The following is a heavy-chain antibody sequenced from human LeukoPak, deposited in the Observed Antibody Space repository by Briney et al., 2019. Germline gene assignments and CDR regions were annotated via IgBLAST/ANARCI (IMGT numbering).Heavy chain of an antibody. CDR2: MNPNSGNT. V-gene: IGHV1-8*01. Sequence: ASVKVSCKASGYTFTSYDINWVRQATGQGLEWMGWMNPNSGNTGYAQKFQGRVTMTRNTSVSTAYMELSSLRSEDTAVYYCARAPMGWLIHFDYWGQGTLVTVSS. J-gene: IGHJ4*02. CDR3: ARAPMGWLIHFDY. CDR1: GYTFTSYD. D-gene: IGHD3-3*01.